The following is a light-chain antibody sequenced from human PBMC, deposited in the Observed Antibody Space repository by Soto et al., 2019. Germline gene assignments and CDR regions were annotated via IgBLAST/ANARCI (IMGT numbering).Light chain of an antibody. CDR3: QKYNRAPHT. V-gene: IGKV1-27*01. J-gene: IGKJ2*01. Sequence: DIQMTQTPSSLSASVGDRVTITCRASQGISNYLAWYQQKPGKVPKLLIYAASTLQSGVPSRFSVIGSGTDFTLTISSLQPEDVSPYYCQKYNRAPHTFGQGTKLEIK. CDR2: AAS. CDR1: QGISNY.